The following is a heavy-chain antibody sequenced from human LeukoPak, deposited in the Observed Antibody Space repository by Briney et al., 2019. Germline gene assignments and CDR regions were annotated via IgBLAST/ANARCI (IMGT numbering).Heavy chain of an antibody. V-gene: IGHV1-8*01. D-gene: IGHD3-10*01. J-gene: IGHJ6*02. CDR1: GCTFTNYD. CDR2: MNPHSDNT. Sequence: GASVKVSCKASGCTFTNYDIHWVRQATGQGLEWMGWMNPHSDNTAYAQKFQGRVTMTRNTSISTAYMELTSLRSEDTAVYYCARGRTTLVRTIGGMDVWGQGTTVTVSS. CDR3: ARGRTTLVRTIGGMDV.